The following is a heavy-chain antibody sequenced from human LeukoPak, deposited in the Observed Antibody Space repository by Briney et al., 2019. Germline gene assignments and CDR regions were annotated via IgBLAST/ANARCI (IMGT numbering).Heavy chain of an antibody. CDR1: GYTFTSYY. V-gene: IGHV1-46*01. D-gene: IGHD5-24*01. CDR2: INPSGGST. CDR3: ATAARRDGYNLYYYYYMDV. Sequence: ASVKVSCKASGYTFTSYYMHWVRQAPGQGLEWMGIINPSGGSTSYAQKFQGRVTMARDMSTSTVYMELSSLRSEDTAVYYCATAARRDGYNLYYYYYMDVWGEGTTVTVSS. J-gene: IGHJ6*03.